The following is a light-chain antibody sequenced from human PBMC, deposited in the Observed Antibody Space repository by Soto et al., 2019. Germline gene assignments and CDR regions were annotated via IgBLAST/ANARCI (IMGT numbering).Light chain of an antibody. V-gene: IGLV2-23*01. CDR2: EGS. J-gene: IGLJ2*01. Sequence: QSALTQPASVSGSPGQAITISCTGTSSDVGSYNLVSWYQQHPGKAPKLMIYEGSKRPSGVSNRFSGSKSGNTASLTISGLQAEDEGDYYCCSYAGSSTVVFGGGTKLTV. CDR3: CSYAGSSTVV. CDR1: SSDVGSYNL.